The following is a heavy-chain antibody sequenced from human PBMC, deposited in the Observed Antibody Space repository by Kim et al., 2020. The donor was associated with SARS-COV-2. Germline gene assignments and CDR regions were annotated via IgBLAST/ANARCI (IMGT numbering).Heavy chain of an antibody. CDR3: ARDGVTGTTGDPFDY. Sequence: GGSLRLSCAASGFTFSSYAMHWVRQAPGKGLEWVAVISYDGSNKYYADSVKGRFTISRDNSKNTLYLQMNSLRAEDTAVYYCARDGVTGTTGDPFDYWGQGTLVTVSS. J-gene: IGHJ4*02. CDR2: ISYDGSNK. CDR1: GFTFSSYA. V-gene: IGHV3-30-3*01. D-gene: IGHD1-7*01.